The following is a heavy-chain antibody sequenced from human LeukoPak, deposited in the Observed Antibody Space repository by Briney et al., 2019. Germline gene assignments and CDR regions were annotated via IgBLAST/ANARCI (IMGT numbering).Heavy chain of an antibody. D-gene: IGHD2-21*02. V-gene: IGHV3-13*01. CDR2: ISAAGDT. Sequence: GGSLRLSCAASGFTFSSYDMHWVRQATGKGLEWVSAISAAGDTYYLDSVKGRFTISRENAKNSLYLQMNSLRAGDTAVYYSVALGDRIYWGQGTLVTVSS. CDR3: VALGDRIY. J-gene: IGHJ4*02. CDR1: GFTFSSYD.